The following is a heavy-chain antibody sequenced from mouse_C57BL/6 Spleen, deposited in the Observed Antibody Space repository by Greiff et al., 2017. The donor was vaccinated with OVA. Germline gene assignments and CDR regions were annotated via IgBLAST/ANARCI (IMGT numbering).Heavy chain of an antibody. Sequence: VQVVESGAELVMPGASVKLSCKASGYTFTSYWMHWVKQRPGQGLEWIGEIDPSDSYTNYNQKFKGKSTLTVDKSSSTAYMQLSSLTSEDSAVYYCARSGWDEAYWGQGTLVTVSA. CDR1: GYTFTSYW. CDR2: IDPSDSYT. CDR3: ARSGWDEAY. J-gene: IGHJ3*01. V-gene: IGHV1-69*01. D-gene: IGHD3-1*01.